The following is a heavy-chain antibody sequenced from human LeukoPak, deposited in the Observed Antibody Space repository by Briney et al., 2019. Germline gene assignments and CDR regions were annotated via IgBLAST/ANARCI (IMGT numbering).Heavy chain of an antibody. CDR3: ARAVVGTHWFDP. CDR2: MDTPGNT. J-gene: IGHJ5*02. D-gene: IGHD6-19*01. CDR1: GFTLSSYD. Sequence: GGSLRLSCAASGFTLSSYDMHWVRQATGKGLEWVSGMDTPGNTYYPDSVRGRFTMSRESANNYLYLQMNSLRAGDTAVYYCARAVVGTHWFDPWGQGTLVTVSS. V-gene: IGHV3-13*01.